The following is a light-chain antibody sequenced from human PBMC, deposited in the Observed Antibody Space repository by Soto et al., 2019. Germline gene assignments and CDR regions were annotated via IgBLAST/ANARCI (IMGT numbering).Light chain of an antibody. Sequence: EIVLTQSPGTLSLSPGERATLSCRASQSVSSNYLAWYQQKPGQAPRLLIYGASSRAAGIPDRFTGSGSGTVFTLTISRLEPEDFAVYYCQQYGSSPRTFGQGTKLEIK. J-gene: IGKJ2*01. CDR3: QQYGSSPRT. V-gene: IGKV3-20*01. CDR2: GAS. CDR1: QSVSSNY.